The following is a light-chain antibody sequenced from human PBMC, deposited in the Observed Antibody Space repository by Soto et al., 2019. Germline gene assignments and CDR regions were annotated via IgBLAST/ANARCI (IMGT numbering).Light chain of an antibody. J-gene: IGKJ3*01. V-gene: IGKV3-20*01. CDR3: QQYGNSPAT. Sequence: EIVLTQSPATLSLSPGERATLSCRASQSVSSSYLAWYQRKPGQAPRLLIYDASSRATGIPDRFSGSGSGTDFTLTITRLEPEDFAVYYCQQYGNSPATFGPGTKVDIK. CDR2: DAS. CDR1: QSVSSSY.